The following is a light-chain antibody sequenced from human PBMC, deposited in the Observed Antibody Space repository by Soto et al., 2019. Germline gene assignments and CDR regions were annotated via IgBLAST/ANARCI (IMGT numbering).Light chain of an antibody. CDR1: QSVRNQ. CDR3: QQRSNWPWT. V-gene: IGKV3-11*01. CDR2: ESS. J-gene: IGKJ1*01. Sequence: EIVLTQSPATLSLSPGERATLSCRASQSVRNQLAWYQQKPGQAPRLLIYESSNRATGITGRFSGSGSGTDFNITIRCLESEDFAVYYCQQRSNWPWTFGQGTKVEIK.